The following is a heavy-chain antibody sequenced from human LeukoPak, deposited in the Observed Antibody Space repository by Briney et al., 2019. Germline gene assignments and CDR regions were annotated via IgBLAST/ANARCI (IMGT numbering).Heavy chain of an antibody. CDR3: ARRLVVPAAIFGKFDY. V-gene: IGHV4-30-4*01. J-gene: IGHJ4*02. Sequence: SETLSLTCTVSGGSISSGDYYWSWIHQPPGKGLEWIGYIYYSGSTYYNPSLKGRVTISIDTSKNQFSLKLSSVTAADTAVFYCARRLVVPAAIFGKFDYWGQGTLVTVSS. D-gene: IGHD2-2*01. CDR2: IYYSGST. CDR1: GGSISSGDYY.